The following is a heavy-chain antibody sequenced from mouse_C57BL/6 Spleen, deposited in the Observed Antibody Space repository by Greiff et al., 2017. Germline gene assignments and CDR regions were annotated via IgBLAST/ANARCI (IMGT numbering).Heavy chain of an antibody. Sequence: DVKLVESGGGLVKPGGSLKLSCAASGFTFSDYGMHWVRQAPEKGLEWVAYISSGSSNIYYADTVKGRFTISRDNAKNNLFLQMTSLRSEDTAMYYCARPDSPGDWFACWGQGTLVTVSA. V-gene: IGHV5-17*01. J-gene: IGHJ3*01. CDR2: ISSGSSNI. D-gene: IGHD6-2*01. CDR3: ARPDSPGDWFAC. CDR1: GFTFSDYG.